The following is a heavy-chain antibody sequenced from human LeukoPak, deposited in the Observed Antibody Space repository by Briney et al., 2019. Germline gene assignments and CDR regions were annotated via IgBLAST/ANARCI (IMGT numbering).Heavy chain of an antibody. J-gene: IGHJ3*01. CDR1: GYTFTSYY. CDR3: ARLHYYGSSDAFDC. D-gene: IGHD3-22*01. V-gene: IGHV1-46*01. Sequence: GASVKVSCKASGYTFTSYYMHWVRQAPGQGLAWMGIINPSGGSTSYAQKFQGRVTMTRDTYTRTVYMELSSLRYEDTAGYYCARLHYYGSSDAFDCWVRRGILAVSS. CDR2: INPSGGST.